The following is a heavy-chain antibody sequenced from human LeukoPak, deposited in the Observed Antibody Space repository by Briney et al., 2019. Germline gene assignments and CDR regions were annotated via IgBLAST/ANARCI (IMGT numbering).Heavy chain of an antibody. V-gene: IGHV4-30-2*01. J-gene: IGHJ5*02. CDR2: IYHSGST. D-gene: IGHD4-17*01. CDR3: ARGGYGVPNWFDP. Sequence: SETLSLTCAVSGGSISSGGYSWSWIRQPPGKGLEWIGYIYHSGSTYYNPSLKSRVTISVDRSKTQFSLKLSSVTAADTAVYYCARGGYGVPNWFDPWGQGTLVTVSS. CDR1: GGSISSGGYS.